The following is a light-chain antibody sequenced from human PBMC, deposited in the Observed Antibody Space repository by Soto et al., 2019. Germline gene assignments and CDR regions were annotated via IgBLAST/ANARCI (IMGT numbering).Light chain of an antibody. CDR2: DVS. J-gene: IGLJ2*01. CDR1: SSDVGGYNY. CDR3: CSYAGSLVV. Sequence: QPVLTQPRSVSGSPGQSVTISCTGTSSDVGGYNYVSWYQQHPGKAPKLMIYDVSKRPSGVPDRFSGSKPGNTASLTISGLQAEDEADYYCCSYAGSLVVFGGGTKVTVL. V-gene: IGLV2-11*01.